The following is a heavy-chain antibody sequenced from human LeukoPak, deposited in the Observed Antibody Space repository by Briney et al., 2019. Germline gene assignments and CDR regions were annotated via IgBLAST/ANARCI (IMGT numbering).Heavy chain of an antibody. Sequence: GGSLRLSCAASGFALSSHWMTWVRQVPGRGPEWVPNVNRDGSETYYLDSVKGRFTISKDNPKNSLYLQMNSLRAEDTALYHCARNNGMDVWGQGTTVIVSS. CDR1: GFALSSHW. J-gene: IGHJ6*02. CDR3: ARNNGMDV. V-gene: IGHV3-7*03. CDR2: VNRDGSET.